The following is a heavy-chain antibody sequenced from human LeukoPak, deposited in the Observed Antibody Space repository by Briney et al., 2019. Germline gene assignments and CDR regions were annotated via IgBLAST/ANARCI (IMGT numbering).Heavy chain of an antibody. V-gene: IGHV4-34*01. CDR1: GGSFSGYY. J-gene: IGHJ4*02. Sequence: PSETLSLTCAVYGGSFSGYYWSWIRQPPGKGLEWIGEINHSGSTNYNPSLKSRVTISVDTSKNQFSLKLSPVTAADTAVYYCASSPVDTAMRVDYWGQGTLVTVSS. CDR3: ASSPVDTAMRVDY. CDR2: INHSGST. D-gene: IGHD5-18*01.